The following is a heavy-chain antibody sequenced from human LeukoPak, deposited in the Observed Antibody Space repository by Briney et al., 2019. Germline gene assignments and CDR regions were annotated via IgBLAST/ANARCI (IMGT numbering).Heavy chain of an antibody. J-gene: IGHJ4*02. CDR1: GFTFGSYS. Sequence: GGSLRLSCAASGFTFGSYSMNWVRQAPGKGLEWVSSISSSSSYIYYADSVKGRFTISRDNAKNSLYLQMNSLRAEDTAVYYCASKPTYYYGSGSYYNDYWGQGTLVTVSS. V-gene: IGHV3-21*01. CDR2: ISSSSSYI. CDR3: ASKPTYYYGSGSYYNDY. D-gene: IGHD3-10*01.